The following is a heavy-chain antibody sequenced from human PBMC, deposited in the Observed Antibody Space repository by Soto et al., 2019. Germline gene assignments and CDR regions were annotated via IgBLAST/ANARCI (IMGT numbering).Heavy chain of an antibody. CDR1: GFTFSDYY. Sequence: QVQLVESGGGLVKPGGSLRLSCTASGFTFSDYYATWIRQAPGKGLEWVSYISSSSNTIYYADSVKGRFTISRDNAKNSLYLQMNSLRAEDTALYYCARGWSSSSRRFFDYWGQGTLVTVSS. D-gene: IGHD3-3*01. V-gene: IGHV3-11*01. J-gene: IGHJ4*02. CDR2: ISSSSNTI. CDR3: ARGWSSSSRRFFDY.